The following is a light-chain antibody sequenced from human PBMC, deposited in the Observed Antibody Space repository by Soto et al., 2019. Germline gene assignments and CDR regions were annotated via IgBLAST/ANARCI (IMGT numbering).Light chain of an antibody. CDR2: KAS. V-gene: IGKV1-5*03. J-gene: IGKJ5*01. Sequence: DIQMTQSPSTLSASVGDRVTITCRASQSISSLLAWYQQKPGRAPTLLFYKASTLESGVPSRFSGSTSGTEFTLTISSLQPDDLATYYCQQYNSYPLTFGQGTRLEIK. CDR1: QSISSL. CDR3: QQYNSYPLT.